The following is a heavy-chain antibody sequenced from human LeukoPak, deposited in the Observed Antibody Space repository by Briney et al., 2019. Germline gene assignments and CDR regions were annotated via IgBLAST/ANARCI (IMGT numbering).Heavy chain of an antibody. CDR2: IYYSGST. V-gene: IGHV4-59*01. CDR3: ARDHVLLWFGELLHYGMDV. CDR1: GGSISSYY. D-gene: IGHD3-10*01. J-gene: IGHJ6*04. Sequence: SETLSLTCTVSGGSISSYYWSWIRKPPGKGLEWIGYIYYSGSTNYNPSLKSRVTISVDASKNQFSLKLSSVTAADTAVYYCARDHVLLWFGELLHYGMDVWGKGTTVTVSS.